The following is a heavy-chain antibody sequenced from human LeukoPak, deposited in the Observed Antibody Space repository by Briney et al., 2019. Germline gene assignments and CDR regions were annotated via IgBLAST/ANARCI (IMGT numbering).Heavy chain of an antibody. CDR3: ARHSGITGTTTY. D-gene: IGHD1-7*01. CDR1: GYTFTSYS. Sequence: ASVTVSCKASGYTFTSYSMHWGRQAPGQGLEWMGIINPSGGSTTYAHNFQGRVTMTRDTSTSTVYMELSSLRSEDTAVYYCARHSGITGTTTYWGQGTLVTVSS. CDR2: INPSGGST. J-gene: IGHJ4*02. V-gene: IGHV1-46*01.